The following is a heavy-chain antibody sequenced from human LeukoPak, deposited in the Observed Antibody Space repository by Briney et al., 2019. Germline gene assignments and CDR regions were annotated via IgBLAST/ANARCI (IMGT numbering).Heavy chain of an antibody. V-gene: IGHV4-59*01. CDR1: GDSISSYY. CDR2: IYYSGTT. D-gene: IGHD1-26*01. Sequence: SETLSLTCTVSGDSISSYYWTWIRQPPGKGLEWIGYIYYSGTTNYNPSLKSRVTISVDTSKNRFSLKLSSVTAADTAVYYCASGRPLGFDYWGQGTLVTVSS. J-gene: IGHJ4*02. CDR3: ASGRPLGFDY.